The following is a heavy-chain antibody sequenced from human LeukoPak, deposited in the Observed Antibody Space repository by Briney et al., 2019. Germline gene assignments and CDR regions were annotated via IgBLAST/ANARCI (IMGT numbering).Heavy chain of an antibody. J-gene: IGHJ3*01. Sequence: SETLSLTCTVSGGSISSSSYYWGWIRQPPGKGLEWIGSIYYSGSTYYNPSLKSRVVIFVDSSKNQFSLRLTSVTAAETAVYYCARQLNYYYGTSDYFHAFDVWGQGRMVIVSS. CDR3: ARQLNYYYGTSDYFHAFDV. CDR2: IYYSGST. CDR1: GGSISSSSYY. V-gene: IGHV4-39*01. D-gene: IGHD3-22*01.